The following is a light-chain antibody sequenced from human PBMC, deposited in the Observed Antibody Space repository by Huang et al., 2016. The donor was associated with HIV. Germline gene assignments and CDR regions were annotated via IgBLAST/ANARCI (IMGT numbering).Light chain of an antibody. V-gene: IGKV1-27*01. J-gene: IGKJ3*01. CDR1: QGIINY. CDR3: QKCNSAPFT. CDR2: AAS. Sequence: DIQMTQSPSSLSASVGDRVTITCRASQGIINYLAWYQQKPGKVHKLLIYAASTLQSGVPSRFSGSGSGTDFTLTISSLQPEDVATYYCQKCNSAPFTFGPGTKVDIK.